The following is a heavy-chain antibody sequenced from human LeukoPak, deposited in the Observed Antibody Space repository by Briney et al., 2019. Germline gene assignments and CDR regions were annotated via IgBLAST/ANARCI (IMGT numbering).Heavy chain of an antibody. CDR2: ISSSSAYI. D-gene: IGHD5-18*01. CDR3: ARVTAMARNVGYYFDY. CDR1: GFTFSSYS. Sequence: GGSLRLSCAASGFTFSSYSMKWVRQAPGKGLEWVSSISSSSAYIYYAESMKGRFTISRANAKNSLYLQMNSMRAEETAVYYCARVTAMARNVGYYFDYGGQGTLVTVSS. V-gene: IGHV3-21*01. J-gene: IGHJ4*02.